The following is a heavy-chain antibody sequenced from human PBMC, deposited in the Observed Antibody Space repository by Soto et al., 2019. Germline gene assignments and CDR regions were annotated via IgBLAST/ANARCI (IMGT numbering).Heavy chain of an antibody. J-gene: IGHJ3*02. CDR1: GFTFINYS. CDR3: AREASICSSTSCYALFAAFDI. CDR2: ISSSSSYI. Sequence: KPGGSLRLSCAASGFTFINYSMNWVRQAPGKGLEWVSSISSSSSYIYYADSVKGRFTISRDNAKNSLYLQMNSLRAEDTAVYYCAREASICSSTSCYALFAAFDIWGQGTMVTVSS. V-gene: IGHV3-21*01. D-gene: IGHD2-2*01.